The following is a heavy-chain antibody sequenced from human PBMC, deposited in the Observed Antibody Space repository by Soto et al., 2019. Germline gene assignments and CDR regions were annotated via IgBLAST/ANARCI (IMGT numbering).Heavy chain of an antibody. D-gene: IGHD6-6*01. CDR1: GGTFSSYA. J-gene: IGHJ5*02. CDR2: IIPIFGTA. V-gene: IGHV1-69*13. Sequence: ASVKVSCKASGGTFSSYAISWARQAPGQGLEWMGGIIPIFGTANYAQKFQGRVTITADESTSTAYMELSSLRAEDTAVYYCERHPESIAQIGWFDPWGQGTLVTVSS. CDR3: ERHPESIAQIGWFDP.